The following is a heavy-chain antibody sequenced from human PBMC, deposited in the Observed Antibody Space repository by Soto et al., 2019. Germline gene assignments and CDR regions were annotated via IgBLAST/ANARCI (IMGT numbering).Heavy chain of an antibody. D-gene: IGHD4-17*01. J-gene: IGHJ4*02. CDR1: GGTFSSYT. CDR3: ARSTTTVTTDFDY. V-gene: IGHV1-69*02. Sequence: QVQLVQSGAEVKKPGFSVKVSCKASGGTFSSYTISWVRQAPGQGLEWMGRIIPILGIANYAQKFQGRVTITADKSTSTAYMELSSLRSEDTAVYYCARSTTTVTTDFDYWGQGTLVTVSS. CDR2: IIPILGIA.